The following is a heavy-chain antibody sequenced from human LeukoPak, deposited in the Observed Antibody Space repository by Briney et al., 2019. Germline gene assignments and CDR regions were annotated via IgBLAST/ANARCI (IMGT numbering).Heavy chain of an antibody. CDR1: GYDFSNHW. CDR2: VYPGDSDT. V-gene: IGHV5-51*01. CDR3: ARRADSSGMDV. Sequence: GDSLKISCKASGYDFSNHWIAWVRQMPGKGLEWMGFVYPGDSDTRYSPSFQGQVTISADKSTSTAYLEWSSLKASDSATYYCARRADSSGMDVWGLGTTVTVSS. J-gene: IGHJ6*02.